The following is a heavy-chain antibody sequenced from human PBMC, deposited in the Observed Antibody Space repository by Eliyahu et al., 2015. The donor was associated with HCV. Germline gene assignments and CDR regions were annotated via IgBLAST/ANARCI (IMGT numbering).Heavy chain of an antibody. CDR2: IYWDDDK. D-gene: IGHD3-16*02. CDR1: SGVG. Sequence: SGVGVGWIRQPPGKALEWLALIYWDDDKRYSPSLKSRLTITKDTSKNQVVLTMTNMDPVDTATYYCAHRGGADYYDYVWGSYRYNTAAFDYWGQGTLVTVSS. J-gene: IGHJ4*02. V-gene: IGHV2-5*02. CDR3: AHRGGADYYDYVWGSYRYNTAAFDY.